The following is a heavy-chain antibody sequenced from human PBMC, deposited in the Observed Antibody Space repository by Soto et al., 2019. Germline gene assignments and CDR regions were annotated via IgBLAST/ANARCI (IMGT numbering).Heavy chain of an antibody. CDR2: ISAYNGNT. Sequence: ASVKVSCKASGYTFTSYCISWVRQAPGQGLEWMGWISAYNGNTNYAQKLQGRVTMTTDTSTSTAYMELRSLRSDDTAVYYCARDPPAGSRGYFQHWGQGTLVTVSS. CDR1: GYTFTSYC. J-gene: IGHJ1*01. D-gene: IGHD1-26*01. V-gene: IGHV1-18*01. CDR3: ARDPPAGSRGYFQH.